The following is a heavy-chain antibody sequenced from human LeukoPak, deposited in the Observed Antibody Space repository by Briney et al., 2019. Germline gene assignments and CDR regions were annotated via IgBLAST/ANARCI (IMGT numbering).Heavy chain of an antibody. J-gene: IGHJ4*02. Sequence: GGSLRLSCAASGFTFGDYAMHWVRQAPGKGLEWVSGISWNSGSIGYADSVKGRFTISRDNAKNSLYLQMNSLRAEDTALYYCAKAQTLYYGSGSYDYWGQGTLVTVSS. D-gene: IGHD3-10*01. CDR2: ISWNSGSI. V-gene: IGHV3-9*01. CDR1: GFTFGDYA. CDR3: AKAQTLYYGSGSYDY.